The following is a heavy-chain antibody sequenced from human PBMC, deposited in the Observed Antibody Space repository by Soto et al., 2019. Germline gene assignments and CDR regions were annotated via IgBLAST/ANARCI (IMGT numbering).Heavy chain of an antibody. CDR1: GGSITSHY. D-gene: IGHD2-21*01. CDR3: ARQGFGQLHGLVDV. V-gene: IGHV4-59*08. J-gene: IGHJ6*02. CDR2: IHHSGST. Sequence: QVQLQESGPGLVKPSETLSLTCSVSGGSITSHYCSWFRQPPGKGLEWIGYIHHSGSTSYNPSLKSRVTMSVDTSKNHFSLKANSVTAADTALYYCARQGFGQLHGLVDVWGPGTTVTVSS.